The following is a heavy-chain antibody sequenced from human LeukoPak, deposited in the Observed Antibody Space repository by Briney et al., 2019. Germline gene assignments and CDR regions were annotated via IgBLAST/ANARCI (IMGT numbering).Heavy chain of an antibody. CDR1: GGSFSGYY. CDR2: TNHSGST. D-gene: IGHD6-19*01. V-gene: IGHV4-34*01. Sequence: PSETLSLTCAVYGGSFSGYYWSWIRQPPGKGLEWIGETNHSGSTNYNPSLKSRVTISVDTSKNQFSLKLSSVTAADTAVYYCARGEAVAEGGGIDYWGQGTLVTVSS. J-gene: IGHJ4*02. CDR3: ARGEAVAEGGGIDY.